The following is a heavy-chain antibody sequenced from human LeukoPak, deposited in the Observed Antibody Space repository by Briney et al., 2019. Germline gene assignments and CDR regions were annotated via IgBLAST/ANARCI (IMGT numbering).Heavy chain of an antibody. D-gene: IGHD1-14*01. CDR1: GFTFSSYA. J-gene: IGHJ4*02. V-gene: IGHV3-30*04. CDR2: ISYDGSNK. CDR3: AREKNRNYFDD. Sequence: PGRSLRLSCAASGFTFSSYAMHWVRQAPGKGLEWVAVISYDGSNKYYADSVKGRFTISRDNSKNTLYLQMNSLRAEDTAVYYCAREKNRNYFDDWGQGTLVTVSS.